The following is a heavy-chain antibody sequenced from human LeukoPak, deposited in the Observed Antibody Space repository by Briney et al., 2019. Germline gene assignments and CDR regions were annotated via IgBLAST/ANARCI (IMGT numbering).Heavy chain of an antibody. Sequence: SETLSLTCTVSGGSISSGGYYWRWLRQHPGKGLEWIGYIYYSGSTYYNPSLKSRVTISVDTSKNQFSLKLSSVTAADTAVYYCARTNWGQGYYYYYYYMDVWGKGTTVTVSS. CDR3: ARTNWGQGYYYYYYYMDV. CDR2: IYYSGST. D-gene: IGHD7-27*01. CDR1: GGSISSGGYY. V-gene: IGHV4-31*03. J-gene: IGHJ6*03.